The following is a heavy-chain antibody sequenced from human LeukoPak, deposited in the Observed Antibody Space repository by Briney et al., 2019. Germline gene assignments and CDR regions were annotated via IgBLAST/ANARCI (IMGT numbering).Heavy chain of an antibody. J-gene: IGHJ4*02. V-gene: IGHV3-33*08. D-gene: IGHD5-12*01. CDR1: GFTFSSNA. Sequence: GGSLRLSCAASGFTFSSNAMSWVRQAPGKGLEWVAVIWYDGSNKYYADSVKGRFTISRDNSKNTLYLQMNSLRAEDTAVYYCARGPSAYPKCFDYWGQGTLVTVSS. CDR2: IWYDGSNK. CDR3: ARGPSAYPKCFDY.